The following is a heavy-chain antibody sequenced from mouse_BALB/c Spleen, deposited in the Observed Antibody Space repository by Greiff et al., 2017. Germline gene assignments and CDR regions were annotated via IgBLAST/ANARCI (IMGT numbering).Heavy chain of an antibody. V-gene: IGHV3-2*02. CDR3: ARYPFDY. Sequence: ESGPGLVKPSQSLSLTCTVTGYSITSDYAWNWIRQFPGNKLEWMGYISYSGSTSYNPSLKSRISITRDTSKNQFFLQLNSVTTEDTATYYCARYPFDYWGQGTTLTVSS. CDR2: ISYSGST. CDR1: GYSITSDYA. J-gene: IGHJ2*01.